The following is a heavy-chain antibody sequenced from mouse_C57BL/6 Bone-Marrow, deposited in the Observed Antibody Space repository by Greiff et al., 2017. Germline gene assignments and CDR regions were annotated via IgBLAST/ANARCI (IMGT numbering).Heavy chain of an antibody. J-gene: IGHJ2*01. Sequence: QVQLQQPGAELVRPGSSVKLSCTASGYTFTSYWMDWVKQRPGQGLEWIGNIYPSDSETHYNQKFKDKATLTVDKSSSTAYMHLSSLTSEDSAVYYCARSPGTNYWGQGTTLTVSS. CDR3: ARSPGTNY. CDR2: IYPSDSET. D-gene: IGHD4-1*01. CDR1: GYTFTSYW. V-gene: IGHV1-61*01.